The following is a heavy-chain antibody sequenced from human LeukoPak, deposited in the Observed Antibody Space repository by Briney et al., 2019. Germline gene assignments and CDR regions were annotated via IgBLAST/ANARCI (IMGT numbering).Heavy chain of an antibody. V-gene: IGHV3-23*01. CDR1: GFTFDKFA. J-gene: IGHJ3*01. CDR3: AKGDNFGRVADAFDS. Sequence: GGSLRLSCAASGFTFDKFAMSWVRQAPGKGLQWVSTITSGADTYYADSVKDRFSISRDNSRNTVSVQMHSLRADDTAVYFCAKGDNFGRVADAFDSWGQGTMVTVSS. CDR2: ITSGADT. D-gene: IGHD1-1*01.